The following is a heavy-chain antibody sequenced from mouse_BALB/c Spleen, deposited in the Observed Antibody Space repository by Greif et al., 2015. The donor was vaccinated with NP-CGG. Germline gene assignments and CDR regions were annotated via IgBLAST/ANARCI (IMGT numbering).Heavy chain of an antibody. CDR3: ARDTGTFAY. CDR1: GFTFTDYY. J-gene: IGHJ3*01. V-gene: IGHV7-3*02. Sequence: DVMLVESGGGLVQPGGSLRLSCATYGFTFTDYYMSWVRQPPGKALEWLGFIRNKANGYTTEYSASVKGRFTISRDNSQSILYLQMNTLRAEDSATYYCARDTGTFAYWGQGTLVTVSA. CDR2: IRNKANGYTT. D-gene: IGHD4-1*01.